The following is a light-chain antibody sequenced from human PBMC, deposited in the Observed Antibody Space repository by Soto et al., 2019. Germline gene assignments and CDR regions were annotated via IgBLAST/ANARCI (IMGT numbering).Light chain of an antibody. V-gene: IGKV3-15*01. Sequence: EILMTQSPTTLSASPGERATLSCRASQSVSSNLAWYQQKPGQAPRLLIYGASTRATGIPARFSGSGSGTEFTLTISSPQSEDFAVYYYQQYNHWPLTFGGGTKVEIK. J-gene: IGKJ4*01. CDR1: QSVSSN. CDR2: GAS. CDR3: QQYNHWPLT.